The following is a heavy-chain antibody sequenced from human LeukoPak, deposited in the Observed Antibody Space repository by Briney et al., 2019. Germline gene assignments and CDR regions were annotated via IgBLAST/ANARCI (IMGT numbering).Heavy chain of an antibody. CDR2: ISAYNGNT. CDR3: ARRYYYDGSGYYSLYYFDY. D-gene: IGHD3-22*01. J-gene: IGHJ4*02. V-gene: IGHV1-18*01. CDR1: GYTFTSYG. Sequence: ASVKVSCKASGYTFTSYGISWVRQAPGQGLEWMGWISAYNGNTNYAQKLQGRVTMTTDTSTSTAYMELRSLRSDDTAVYYCARRYYYDGSGYYSLYYFDYWGQGTLVTVSS.